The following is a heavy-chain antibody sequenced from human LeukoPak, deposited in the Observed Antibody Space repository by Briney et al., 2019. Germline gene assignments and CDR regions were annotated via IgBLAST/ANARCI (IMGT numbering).Heavy chain of an antibody. Sequence: AGGSLRPSCAASGFTVSRNYMSWVRQSPGKGLYWVSVIFSSGSTYYADSVRGRFTISRDNSKNMLYLQMNSLRAEDTAVYYCAKDRQLSHDYWGQGTLVTVSS. V-gene: IGHV3-53*01. J-gene: IGHJ4*02. CDR1: GFTVSRNY. CDR2: IFSSGST. D-gene: IGHD6-6*01. CDR3: AKDRQLSHDY.